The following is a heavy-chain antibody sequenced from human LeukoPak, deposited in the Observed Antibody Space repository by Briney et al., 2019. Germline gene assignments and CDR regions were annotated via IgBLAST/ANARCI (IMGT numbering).Heavy chain of an antibody. Sequence: KPSETLSLTCAVYGGSFSGYYWSWIRQPPGKGLEWIGEINHSGSTNYNPSLKSRVTISVDTSKNQFSPKLSSVTAADTAVYYCARGPYSNYGIMDVWGKGTTVTVSS. CDR1: GGSFSGYY. CDR2: INHSGST. CDR3: ARGPYSNYGIMDV. J-gene: IGHJ6*04. V-gene: IGHV4-34*01. D-gene: IGHD4-11*01.